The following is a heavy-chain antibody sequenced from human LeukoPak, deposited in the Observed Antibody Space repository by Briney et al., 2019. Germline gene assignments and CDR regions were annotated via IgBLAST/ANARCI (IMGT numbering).Heavy chain of an antibody. CDR3: ATVSRSGYYGDY. CDR2: IKQDGSEK. D-gene: IGHD3-3*01. CDR1: GFSFSRYW. Sequence: GGSLRLSCAASGFSFSRYWMSWVRQAPGKGLEWVANIKQDGSEKNYVESVKGRFTISRDNAKNSLYLQTNSLRAEDTAVYYCATVSRSGYYGDYWGQGTLVTVSS. V-gene: IGHV3-7*01. J-gene: IGHJ4*02.